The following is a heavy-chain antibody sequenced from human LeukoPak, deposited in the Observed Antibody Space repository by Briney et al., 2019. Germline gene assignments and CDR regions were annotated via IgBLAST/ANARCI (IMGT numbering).Heavy chain of an antibody. J-gene: IGHJ4*02. CDR1: GGSFTDYY. V-gene: IGHV4-34*01. CDR2: INHRGST. D-gene: IGHD1-14*01. Sequence: PSETLSLTCAVYGGSFTDYYWSWIRQPPGKGLEWIGEINHRGSTNYNSSLKSRVTISVDRSKNQFSLKLNPVTAADTAVYFCARVPHTTSPIDYWGQGAPVTVSS. CDR3: ARVPHTTSPIDY.